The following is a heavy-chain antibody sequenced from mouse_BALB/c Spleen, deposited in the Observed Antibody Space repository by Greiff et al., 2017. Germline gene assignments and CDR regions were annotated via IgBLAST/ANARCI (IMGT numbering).Heavy chain of an antibody. CDR2: INPSSGYT. D-gene: IGHD2-3*01. Sequence: QVHVKQSGAELARPGASVKMSCKASGYTFTSYTMHWVKQRPGQGLEWIGYINPSSGYTNYNQKFKDKATLTADKSSSTAYMQLSSLTSEDSAVYYCARRELDCYYGAMDYWGQGTSVTVSS. V-gene: IGHV1-4*01. CDR3: ARRELDCYYGAMDY. J-gene: IGHJ4*01. CDR1: GYTFTSYT.